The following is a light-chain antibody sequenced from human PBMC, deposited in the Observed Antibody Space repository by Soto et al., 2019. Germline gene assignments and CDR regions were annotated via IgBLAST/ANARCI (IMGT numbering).Light chain of an antibody. CDR3: QQYGSSPRT. CDR1: QHVSTDF. CDR2: GAS. Sequence: IVLTQSPGTLSLSTGERATLSCRASQHVSTDFFAWYQQKPGQAPRLLIYGASSRATGIPDRFSGSGSGTDFTLRISRLESEDFAVYYCQQYGSSPRTFGQGTKVDIK. J-gene: IGKJ1*01. V-gene: IGKV3-20*01.